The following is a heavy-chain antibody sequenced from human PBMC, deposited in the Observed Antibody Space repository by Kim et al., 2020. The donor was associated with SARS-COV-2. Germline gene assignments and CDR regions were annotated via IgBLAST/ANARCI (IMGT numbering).Heavy chain of an antibody. J-gene: IGHJ6*02. CDR3: AGGGSWDSYYYGMDV. Sequence: ASVKVSCKPSGYTFISYALNWVRQAPGQGLEWMGWINTNTGTPTYAQGFTGHFVFSLDTSVSTAYLQIGSLKAEDTAVYYCAGGGSWDSYYYGMDVWGQGTTVTVSS. CDR1: GYTFISYA. V-gene: IGHV7-4-1*01. D-gene: IGHD6-13*01. CDR2: INTNTGTP.